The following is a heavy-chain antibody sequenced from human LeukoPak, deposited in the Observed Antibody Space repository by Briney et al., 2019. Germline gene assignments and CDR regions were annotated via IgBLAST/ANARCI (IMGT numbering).Heavy chain of an antibody. J-gene: IGHJ6*03. Sequence: GGSLRLSCAAYGFTFSNYWMHWVRQAPGKGLVWVSRISTDGSSTTYADSVKGRFTISRDNAKNTLYLEMNSLRAEDTAVYYCARGPIAAASPHYYYYMDVWGKGTTVTVSS. CDR2: ISTDGSST. D-gene: IGHD6-13*01. CDR1: GFTFSNYW. CDR3: ARGPIAAASPHYYYYMDV. V-gene: IGHV3-74*03.